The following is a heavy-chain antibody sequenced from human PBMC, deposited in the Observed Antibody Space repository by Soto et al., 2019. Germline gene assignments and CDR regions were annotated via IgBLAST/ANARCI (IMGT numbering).Heavy chain of an antibody. CDR3: ASAFYYDSSGYLFDY. CDR1: GFTFSSYG. Sequence: PGGSLRLSCAASGFTFSSYGMHWVRQAPGKGLEWVAVISYDGSNKYYADSVKGRFTISRDNSKNTLYLQMNSLRAEDTAVYYCASAFYYDSSGYLFDYWGQGTLVTVSS. CDR2: ISYDGSNK. D-gene: IGHD3-22*01. J-gene: IGHJ4*02. V-gene: IGHV3-30*03.